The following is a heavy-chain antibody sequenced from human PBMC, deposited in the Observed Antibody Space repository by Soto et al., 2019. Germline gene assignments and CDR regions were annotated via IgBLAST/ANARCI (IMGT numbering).Heavy chain of an antibody. CDR2: ISAYNGNT. CDR1: GYTFTSYG. J-gene: IGHJ4*02. D-gene: IGHD2-2*01. Sequence: QVQLVQSGAEVKKPGASVKVSCKASGYTFTSYGISRVRQAPGQGLEWMGWISAYNGNTNYAQKLQGRVTMTTDTSTSTAYMELRSLRSDDTAVYYCARDHDIVVVPAATSTNFDYWGQGTLVTVSS. V-gene: IGHV1-18*01. CDR3: ARDHDIVVVPAATSTNFDY.